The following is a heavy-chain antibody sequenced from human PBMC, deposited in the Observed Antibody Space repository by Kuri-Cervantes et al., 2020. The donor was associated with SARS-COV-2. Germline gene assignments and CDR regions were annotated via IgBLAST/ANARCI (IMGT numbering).Heavy chain of an antibody. D-gene: IGHD4-17*01. V-gene: IGHV4-34*01. CDR3: ARAYGFLRYIYYMDV. CDR1: GESFSGYY. J-gene: IGHJ6*03. Sequence: ESLKISCAFYGESFSGYYRNWIRQSPGKGLEWIGEVNHRGSTNYNPSLKSRVTISVDTSSKQFSLHLSSVTAADTAVYYCARAYGFLRYIYYMDVWGRGTTVTVSS. CDR2: VNHRGST.